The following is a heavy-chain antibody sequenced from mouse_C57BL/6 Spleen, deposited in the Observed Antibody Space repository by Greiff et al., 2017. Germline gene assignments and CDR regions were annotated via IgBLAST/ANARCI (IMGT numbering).Heavy chain of an antibody. CDR2: IHPNSGST. J-gene: IGHJ1*03. D-gene: IGHD1-1*01. CDR3: ARGITTVVARYFDV. Sequence: VQLQQPGAELVKPGASVKLSCKASGYTFTSYWMHWVKQRPGQGLEWIGMIHPNSGSTNYNEKFKSKATLTVDKSSSTAYMQLSSLTSEDSAVYYCARGITTVVARYFDVWGTGTTVTVSS. CDR1: GYTFTSYW. V-gene: IGHV1-64*01.